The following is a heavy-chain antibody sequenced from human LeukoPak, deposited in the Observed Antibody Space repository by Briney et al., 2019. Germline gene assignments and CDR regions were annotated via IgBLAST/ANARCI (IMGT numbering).Heavy chain of an antibody. V-gene: IGHV4-59*01. Sequence: PQTLSLTRTVSGGSISIYYWGWIRQPPREGLEWIGYIYYSGSTNYNPSLKSRVTISVDTSKNQFSLKLSSVTAADTAVYYCARTYYDSSGYYLDYWGQGTLVTVSS. CDR2: IYYSGST. CDR1: GGSISIYY. D-gene: IGHD3-22*01. J-gene: IGHJ4*02. CDR3: ARTYYDSSGYYLDY.